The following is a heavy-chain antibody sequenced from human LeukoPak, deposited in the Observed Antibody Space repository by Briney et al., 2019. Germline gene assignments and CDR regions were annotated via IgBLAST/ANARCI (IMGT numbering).Heavy chain of an antibody. D-gene: IGHD5-12*01. J-gene: IGHJ4*02. CDR1: GFTFSNYA. CDR2: ISSNGGTT. Sequence: GGSLRLSCAASGFTFSNYAMSWVRQAPGKGLEWVSSISSNGGTTYYADSVKGRFTISRDSSKNTLYLQMNSLRAEDTAVYYCVKDRPTWPIDYWGQGTLVTVSS. CDR3: VKDRPTWPIDY. V-gene: IGHV3-23*01.